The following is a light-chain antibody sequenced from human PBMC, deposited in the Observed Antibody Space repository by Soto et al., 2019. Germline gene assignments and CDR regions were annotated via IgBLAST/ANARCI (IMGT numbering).Light chain of an antibody. V-gene: IGKV3-15*01. CDR3: QQHNVWPAT. J-gene: IGKJ1*01. Sequence: EIVMTQSPATLSVSPGETATLSCRASQTVSTNLAWYHQKPGQAPRLLIYGASTRATGTPARFSGSGSGTELTLTISRLQSEDFAVYYCQQHNVWPATFGQGTKVDIX. CDR2: GAS. CDR1: QTVSTN.